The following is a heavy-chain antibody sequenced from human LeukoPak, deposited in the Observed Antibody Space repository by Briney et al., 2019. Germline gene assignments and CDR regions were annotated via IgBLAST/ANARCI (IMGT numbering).Heavy chain of an antibody. D-gene: IGHD3-16*01. CDR2: ISYDGSNK. CDR3: AKDWVDYYYYMDV. V-gene: IGHV3-30*18. J-gene: IGHJ6*03. Sequence: PGGSLRLSCAASGFTFSSYGMHWVRQAPGKGLEWVAVISYDGSNKYYVDSVKGRFTISRDNSKNTLYLQMNSLRAEDTAVYYCAKDWVDYYYYMDVWGKGTTVTVSS. CDR1: GFTFSSYG.